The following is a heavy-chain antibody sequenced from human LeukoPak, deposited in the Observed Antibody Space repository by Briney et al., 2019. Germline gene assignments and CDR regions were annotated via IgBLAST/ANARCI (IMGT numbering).Heavy chain of an antibody. CDR3: ARGPLLWFGELTPFDY. V-gene: IGHV3-30*04. D-gene: IGHD3-10*01. CDR2: ISYDGSNK. CDR1: GFTFSSYA. Sequence: GGSLRLSCAASGFTFSSYAMHWVRQAPGKGLEWVAVISYDGSNKYYADSVKGRFTISRDNCKNTLYLQMNSLRAEDTAVYYCARGPLLWFGELTPFDYWGQGTLVTVSS. J-gene: IGHJ4*02.